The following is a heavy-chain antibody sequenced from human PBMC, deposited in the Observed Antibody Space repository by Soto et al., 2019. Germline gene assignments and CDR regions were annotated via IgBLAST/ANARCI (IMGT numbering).Heavy chain of an antibody. V-gene: IGHV3-48*03. J-gene: IGHJ4*02. Sequence: EVRLVESGGGLVQPGGSLRLSCAASGFTFSRSEMNWVRQAPGKGLEWVSYIGSTGTAMYYADSVKGRFTISRDNAKNSLYLQMNSLRAEDTAVYYCAREAGDCSGTNCYSYHDYGGQGTLVTVSS. CDR1: GFTFSRSE. CDR3: AREAGDCSGTNCYSYHDY. D-gene: IGHD2-2*01. CDR2: IGSTGTAM.